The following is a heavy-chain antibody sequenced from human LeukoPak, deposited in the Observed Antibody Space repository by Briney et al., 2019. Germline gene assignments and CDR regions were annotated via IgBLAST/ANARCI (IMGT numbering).Heavy chain of an antibody. V-gene: IGHV3-15*01. CDR3: ILAAAGPAY. CDR2: IRGKADGETT. J-gene: IGHJ4*02. Sequence: PGGSHRLSCAASGFTFSNAWMTWVRQALGKGPEWLGRIRGKADGETTDYAAPVKGRFTISRDDSKNILYLQMNSLTTEDTAVYYCILAAAGPAYWGQGALVTVSS. CDR1: GFTFSNAW. D-gene: IGHD6-13*01.